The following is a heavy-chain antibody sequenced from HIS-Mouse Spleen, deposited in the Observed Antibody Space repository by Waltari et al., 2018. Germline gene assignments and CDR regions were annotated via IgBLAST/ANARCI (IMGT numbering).Heavy chain of an antibody. V-gene: IGHV2-70*15. D-gene: IGHD1-7*01. J-gene: IGHJ4*02. CDR2: IDWDDDK. Sequence: QVTLRESGSALVKPTQTLALPCTFSGFSLRTSGRCVRWIRQPPGKALEWLARIDWDDDKYYSTSLKTRLTISKDTSKNQVVLTMTNMDPVDTATYYCARIQAGKLELPFDYWGQGMLVTVSS. CDR3: ARIQAGKLELPFDY. CDR1: GFSLRTSGRC.